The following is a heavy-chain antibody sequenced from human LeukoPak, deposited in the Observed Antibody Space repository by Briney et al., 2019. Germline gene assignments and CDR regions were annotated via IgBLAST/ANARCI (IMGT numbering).Heavy chain of an antibody. CDR2: ISTNGDGT. D-gene: IGHD4-23*01. Sequence: PGGSLRLSCSASGSTFSSYAMHWVRQAPGKGLQYVSAISTNGDGTYYADSVKGRFTISRDNSKNTMFLQMRSLRPEDTAVYYCAKGDGSNSQPDNWGQGTLVTVSS. CDR1: GSTFSSYA. CDR3: AKGDGSNSQPDN. J-gene: IGHJ4*02. V-gene: IGHV3-64D*06.